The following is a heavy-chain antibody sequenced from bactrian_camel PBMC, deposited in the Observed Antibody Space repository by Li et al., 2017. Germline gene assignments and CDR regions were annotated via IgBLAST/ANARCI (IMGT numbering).Heavy chain of an antibody. CDR1: GFTFSNFD. J-gene: IGHJ4*01. D-gene: IGHD3*01. CDR3: AASYGLCSFNARYDY. V-gene: IGHV3S35*01. CDR2: INGGSRT. Sequence: EVQLVESGGGLVQPGGSLRLSCVASGFTFSNFDMAWFRQAPGKEREGVALINGGSRTYYTDSVKGRFTISQDNTGDTVDLQMTNLKPEDTAMYYCAASYGLCSFNARYDYWGQGTQVTVS.